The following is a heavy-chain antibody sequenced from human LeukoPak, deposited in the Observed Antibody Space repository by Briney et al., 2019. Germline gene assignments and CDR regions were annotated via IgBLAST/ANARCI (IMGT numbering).Heavy chain of an antibody. J-gene: IGHJ4*02. Sequence: PSETLSLTCTVSGGSISSGSFYWGWIRPPPGKGLQWIGSISYSGNTHYDPSLKSRVAISVDTSKTQFSLKLSSVTAADTAVYYCARQGGVGATGFDDCWGQGTLVTVSS. CDR3: ARQGGVGATGFDDC. D-gene: IGHD1-26*01. V-gene: IGHV4-39*01. CDR2: ISYSGNT. CDR1: GGSISSGSFY.